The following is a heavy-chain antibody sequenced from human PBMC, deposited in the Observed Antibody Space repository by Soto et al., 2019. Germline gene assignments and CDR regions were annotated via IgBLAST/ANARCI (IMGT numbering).Heavy chain of an antibody. J-gene: IGHJ4*02. D-gene: IGHD1-1*01. V-gene: IGHV4-59*01. CDR1: GGSISSYY. Sequence: ASETLSLTCTVSGGSISSYYWNWIRQPPGKGPEWIGYIYYSGSTNYNPSLKSRVTISVDTSKNQFSLKLSSVTAADTAVYYCARVSLHDVGRLDYWGQGTLVTVSS. CDR2: IYYSGST. CDR3: ARVSLHDVGRLDY.